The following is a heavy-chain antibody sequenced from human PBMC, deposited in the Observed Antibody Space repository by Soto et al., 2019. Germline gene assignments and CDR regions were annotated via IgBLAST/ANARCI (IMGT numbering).Heavy chain of an antibody. CDR1: GGSFSGYY. Sequence: SETLSLTCAVYGGSFSGYYWSWIRQPPGKGLEWIGEINHSGSTNYNPSLKSRVTISVDTSKNQFSLKLSSVTAADTAVYYCARGLSIAVAGNKGAVAFDIWGQGTMVTVSS. J-gene: IGHJ3*02. D-gene: IGHD6-19*01. V-gene: IGHV4-34*01. CDR3: ARGLSIAVAGNKGAVAFDI. CDR2: INHSGST.